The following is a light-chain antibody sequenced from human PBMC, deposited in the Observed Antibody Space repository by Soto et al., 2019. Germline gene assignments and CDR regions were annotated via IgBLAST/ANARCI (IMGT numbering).Light chain of an antibody. Sequence: DIQMTQSPSTLSGSVGDRVTITCRASQSISSWLAWYQQKPGKAPKLLISDASILESGVPSRFSGSTSGTEFTLTISSLQPDDFATYYCQQYHTYRTFGQGTKVDI. CDR3: QQYHTYRT. J-gene: IGKJ1*01. CDR2: DAS. CDR1: QSISSW. V-gene: IGKV1-5*01.